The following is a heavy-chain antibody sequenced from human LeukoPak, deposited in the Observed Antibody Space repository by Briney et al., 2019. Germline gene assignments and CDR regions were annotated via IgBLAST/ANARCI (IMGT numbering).Heavy chain of an antibody. CDR1: GYTFTSYD. D-gene: IGHD2-2*02. J-gene: IGHJ4*02. V-gene: IGHV1-8*01. CDR2: MNPNSGTT. Sequence: ASVKVSCKASGYTFTSYDINWVRQATGQGLEWMGWMNPNSGTTGYAQKFQGRVTMTRNTSISTAYMELSSLRSEDTAVYYCARGPYCSSTSCYTVAGLDYWGQGTLVTVSS. CDR3: ARGPYCSSTSCYTVAGLDY.